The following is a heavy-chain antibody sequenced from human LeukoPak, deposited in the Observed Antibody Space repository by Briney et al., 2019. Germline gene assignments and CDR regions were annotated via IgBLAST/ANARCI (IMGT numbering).Heavy chain of an antibody. Sequence: GGSLRLSCAASGFTFSSYSMNWVRQAPGKGLEWVSSISSSSSYIYYADSVKGRFTISRDNAKNSLYLQMNSLRAEDTAVYYCARDPTLSGSSPLYGMDVWGQGTTVTASS. J-gene: IGHJ6*02. CDR2: ISSSSSYI. CDR3: ARDPTLSGSSPLYGMDV. CDR1: GFTFSSYS. V-gene: IGHV3-21*01. D-gene: IGHD3-10*01.